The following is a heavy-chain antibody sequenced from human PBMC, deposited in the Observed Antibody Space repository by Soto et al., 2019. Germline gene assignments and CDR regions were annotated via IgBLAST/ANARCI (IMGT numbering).Heavy chain of an antibody. CDR3: ARGGGYCSSTSCPYFDY. V-gene: IGHV1-69*13. D-gene: IGHD2-2*01. CDR1: GGTFSSYA. CDR2: IIPIFGTA. Sequence: SVKVSCKASGGTFSSYAISWVRQAPGQGLEWMGGIIPIFGTANYAQKFQGRVTITADESTSTAYMKLSRLRSDDTAVYYCARGGGYCSSTSCPYFDYWGQGTLVTVSS. J-gene: IGHJ4*02.